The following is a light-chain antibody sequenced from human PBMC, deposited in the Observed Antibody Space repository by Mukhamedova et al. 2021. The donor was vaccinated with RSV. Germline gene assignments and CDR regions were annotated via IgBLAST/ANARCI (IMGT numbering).Light chain of an antibody. CDR2: ATS. V-gene: IGKV1-17*01. J-gene: IGKJ3*01. Sequence: WYQRRVHGKAPKRLIYATSSLQSGVPSRFSGSGSGTEFTLTISSLQPEDFATYYCLQHNSYPLTFGPGTKVEIK. CDR3: LQHNSYPLT.